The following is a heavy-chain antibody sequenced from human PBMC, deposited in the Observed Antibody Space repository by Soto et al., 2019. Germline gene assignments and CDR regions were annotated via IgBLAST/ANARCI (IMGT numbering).Heavy chain of an antibody. Sequence: QVQLQESGPGLVKPSETLSLTCTVSGGSVSSGSYYWSWIRQPPGKGLEWIAYIYYDGSTNYNPSLESRVTISVDTSKNQFFLKLRSVTAADTAVYYCARDASASYYYYYGMAVWGQGTTVTVSS. J-gene: IGHJ6*02. CDR1: GGSVSSGSYY. V-gene: IGHV4-61*01. D-gene: IGHD2-21*01. CDR3: ARDASASYYYYYGMAV. CDR2: IYYDGST.